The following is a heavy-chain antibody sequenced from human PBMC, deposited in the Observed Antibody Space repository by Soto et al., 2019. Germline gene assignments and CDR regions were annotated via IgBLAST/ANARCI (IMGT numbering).Heavy chain of an antibody. J-gene: IGHJ6*02. V-gene: IGHV3-30*18. CDR3: AKVAWGTGTTTEPTKCYYYGMDV. CDR1: GFTFSSYG. Sequence: LRLSCAASGFTFSSYGMHWVRQAPGKGLEWVAVISYDGSNKYYADSVKGRFTISRDNSKNTLYLQMNSLRAEDTAVYYCAKVAWGTGTTTEPTKCYYYGMDVWGQGTTVTVSS. D-gene: IGHD1-7*01. CDR2: ISYDGSNK.